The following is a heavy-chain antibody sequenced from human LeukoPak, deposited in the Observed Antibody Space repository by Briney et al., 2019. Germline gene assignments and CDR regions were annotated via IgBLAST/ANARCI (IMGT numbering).Heavy chain of an antibody. D-gene: IGHD2-2*01. J-gene: IGHJ4*02. V-gene: IGHV4-59*01. CDR3: ALGDCSSTSCYVFDY. Sequence: SETLSLTCTVSGGYISSYYWSWIRQPPGKGLEWIGYIFNSGSTNNNPSLKSRITISVDTSKNQFSLKLSSVTAADTAVYFCALGDCSSTSCYVFDYWGQGTLVTISS. CDR2: IFNSGST. CDR1: GGYISSYY.